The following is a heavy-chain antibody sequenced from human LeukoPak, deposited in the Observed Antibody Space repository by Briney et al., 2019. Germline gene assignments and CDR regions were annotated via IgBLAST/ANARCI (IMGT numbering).Heavy chain of an antibody. Sequence: GGSLRLSCAASGFTFSNYAMGWVHQAPGKGLEWASAITGSGGNTYYADSVKGRFTISRDNSKNTVFLQMNSLRAEDAAVYYCAKWGDYDVLTGYYVSDYWGQGTLVTVSS. V-gene: IGHV3-23*01. D-gene: IGHD3-9*01. J-gene: IGHJ4*02. CDR3: AKWGDYDVLTGYYVSDY. CDR1: GFTFSNYA. CDR2: ITGSGGNT.